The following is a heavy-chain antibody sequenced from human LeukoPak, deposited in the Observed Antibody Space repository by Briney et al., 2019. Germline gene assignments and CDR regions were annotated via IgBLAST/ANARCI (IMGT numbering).Heavy chain of an antibody. CDR2: ISSSGSTI. V-gene: IGHV3-11*01. D-gene: IGHD2-2*01. CDR1: GFTFSNYY. J-gene: IGHJ6*02. Sequence: PGGSLRLSCAASGFTFSNYYMSWIRQAPGKGLEWVSYISSSGSTIYYADSVKGRFTISRDNAKNSLYLQMNSLRAEDTAVYYCAKDLRLYCSSTSCYGMDVWGQGTTVTVSS. CDR3: AKDLRLYCSSTSCYGMDV.